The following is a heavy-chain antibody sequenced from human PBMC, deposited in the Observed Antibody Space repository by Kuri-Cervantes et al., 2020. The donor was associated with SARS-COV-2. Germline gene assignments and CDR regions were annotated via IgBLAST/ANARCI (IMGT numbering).Heavy chain of an antibody. J-gene: IGHJ6*02. CDR2: IDDSGNT. CDR1: GDSIVNYY. Sequence: LRLSCIVSGDSIVNYYWNWIRQAPGKGLEWIGYIDDSGNTKYNPSLKSRVSISVDTSKRQFSLRLSSVTAEDTAVYYCARDLVGASFAGPPRGMDVWGQGTTVTVSS. V-gene: IGHV4-59*01. CDR3: ARDLVGASFAGPPRGMDV. D-gene: IGHD1-26*01.